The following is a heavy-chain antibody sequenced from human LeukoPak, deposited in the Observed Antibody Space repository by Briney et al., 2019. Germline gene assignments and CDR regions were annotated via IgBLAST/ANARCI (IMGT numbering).Heavy chain of an antibody. D-gene: IGHD3-22*01. Sequence: GGSLRLSCAASGFTFSSYAMSWVRQAPGKGLEWVSAISRSGGSTYYADSVKGRFTISRDNSKNTLYLQMNGLRAQDTAVYYCAKGGDSSAYYYIYFFDYWGQGTLVTVSS. CDR1: GFTFSSYA. V-gene: IGHV3-23*01. J-gene: IGHJ4*02. CDR2: ISRSGGST. CDR3: AKGGDSSAYYYIYFFDY.